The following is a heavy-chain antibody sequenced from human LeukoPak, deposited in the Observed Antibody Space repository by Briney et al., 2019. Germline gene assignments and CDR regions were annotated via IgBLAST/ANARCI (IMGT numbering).Heavy chain of an antibody. D-gene: IGHD6-13*01. V-gene: IGHV3-64*01. CDR2: ISSNGGST. Sequence: GGSLRLSCAASGFTFSSYAMHWVRQAPGKGLEYVSAISSNGGSTYYANSVKGRFTISRDNSKNTLYLQMGSLRAEDMAVYYCARSSSLAAAASFDYWGQGTLVTVSS. CDR1: GFTFSSYA. J-gene: IGHJ4*02. CDR3: ARSSSLAAAASFDY.